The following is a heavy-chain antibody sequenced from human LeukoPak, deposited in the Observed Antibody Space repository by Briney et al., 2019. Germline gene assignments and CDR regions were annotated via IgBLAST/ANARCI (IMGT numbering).Heavy chain of an antibody. CDR1: GWSFNDYY. CDR3: ARGQVPAARGYNWFDP. D-gene: IGHD2-2*01. Sequence: SETPSLTCAVYGWSFNDYYWNWIRQPPGKGLEWIGEINARGDTNYNPSLKSRVTISVDTSKKQFSLRLTSMIAADTALYYCARGQVPAARGYNWFDPWGQGTLVTVSS. CDR2: INARGDT. V-gene: IGHV4-34*01. J-gene: IGHJ5*02.